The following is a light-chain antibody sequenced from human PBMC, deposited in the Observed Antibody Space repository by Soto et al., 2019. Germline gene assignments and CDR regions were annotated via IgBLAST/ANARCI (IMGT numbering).Light chain of an antibody. V-gene: IGKV1-5*01. CDR1: QNINNW. Sequence: DIQMTQSPSTLSASLGDRVTITCRASQNINNWLAWYQQKAGKAPKLLIYDGSSLESGVPSRFSGSGSGTDFTLTISSLEPEDFAVYYCQQRSNWPVTFGQGTRLEIK. CDR3: QQRSNWPVT. J-gene: IGKJ5*01. CDR2: DGS.